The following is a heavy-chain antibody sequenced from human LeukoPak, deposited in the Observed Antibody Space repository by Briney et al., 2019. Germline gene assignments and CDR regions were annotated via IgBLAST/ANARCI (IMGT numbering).Heavy chain of an antibody. CDR2: IIPIFGTA. CDR1: GGTFSSYA. Sequence: ASVKVSCKASGGTFSSYAISWVRQAPGQGLEWMGGIIPIFGTANYAQKFQGRVTITTDESTSTAYMELSSLRSEDTAVYYCARTPTSSSSVHYFDYWGQGALVTVSS. D-gene: IGHD6-6*01. J-gene: IGHJ4*02. V-gene: IGHV1-69*05. CDR3: ARTPTSSSSVHYFDY.